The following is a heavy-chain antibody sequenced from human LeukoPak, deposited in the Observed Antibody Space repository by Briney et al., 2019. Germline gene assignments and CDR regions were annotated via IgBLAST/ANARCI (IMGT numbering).Heavy chain of an antibody. J-gene: IGHJ3*02. CDR2: FYYTGAT. V-gene: IGHV4-59*01. CDR1: GGSFSGYY. Sequence: SETLSLTCAVYGGSFSGYYWSWIRQPPGKGLEWIGYFYYTGATNSNPSLKSRVTMSIDTSKNQFSLKLRSVTAADTAMYYCARDLHDYGDYGRAFDIWGQGTMVAVSS. D-gene: IGHD4-17*01. CDR3: ARDLHDYGDYGRAFDI.